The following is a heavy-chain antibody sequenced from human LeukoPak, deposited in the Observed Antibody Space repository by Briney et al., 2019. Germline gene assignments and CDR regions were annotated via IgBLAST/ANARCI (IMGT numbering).Heavy chain of an antibody. J-gene: IGHJ4*02. D-gene: IGHD6-13*01. CDR1: GYSISSGYY. Sequence: KPSETLSLTCAVSGYSISSGYYWGWIRQPPGKGLEWIGEINHSGSTNYNPSLKSRVTISVDTSKNQFSLKLSSVTAADTAVYYCARRGAAAGRWGQGTLVTVSS. V-gene: IGHV4-38-2*01. CDR2: INHSGST. CDR3: ARRGAAAGR.